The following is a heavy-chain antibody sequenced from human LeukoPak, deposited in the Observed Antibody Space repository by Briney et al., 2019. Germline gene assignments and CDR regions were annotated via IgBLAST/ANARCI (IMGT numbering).Heavy chain of an antibody. CDR2: IYYSGST. D-gene: IGHD3-22*01. J-gene: IGHJ4*02. CDR1: GGSISTGGYY. CDR3: VRGRGDYYDSSGGYYFDL. V-gene: IGHV4-31*03. Sequence: SETLSLTCTVSGGSISTGGYYWSWIRQHPEKGLEWIGYIYYSGSTYYNPSLESRVTISEDTSTNQFSLKLSSVTAADTAVYYCVRGRGDYYDSSGGYYFDLWGQGTLVTVSS.